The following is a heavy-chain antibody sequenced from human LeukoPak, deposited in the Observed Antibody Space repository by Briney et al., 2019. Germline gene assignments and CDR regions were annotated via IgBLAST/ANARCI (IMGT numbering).Heavy chain of an antibody. CDR3: ARHVFLNTYGYFDY. CDR2: MYYSGST. Sequence: WESLTLTCTVSGGSVSSSDYYWVWIRQPPGKGLEGIGSMYYSGSTYYNPSLKSRVTISVDTSKNQFSLKLSSVTAGDTAVYYCARHVFLNTYGYFDYWGPGTLVTVSS. V-gene: IGHV4-39*01. D-gene: IGHD3-10*01. CDR1: GGSVSSSDYY. J-gene: IGHJ4*02.